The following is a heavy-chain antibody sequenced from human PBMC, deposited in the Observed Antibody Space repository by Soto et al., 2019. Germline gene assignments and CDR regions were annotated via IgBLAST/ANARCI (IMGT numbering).Heavy chain of an antibody. J-gene: IGHJ3*02. D-gene: IGHD3-16*01. Sequence: SETLSLTCAVSGGSISSGGYSWGWIRQPPGKGLEWIGYIYHSGSTYYNPSLKSRVTISVDRSKNQFSLKLSSVTAADTAVYYCARVRGSLAHDAFDIWGQGTMVTVSS. CDR3: ARVRGSLAHDAFDI. CDR2: IYHSGST. V-gene: IGHV4-30-2*01. CDR1: GGSISSGGYS.